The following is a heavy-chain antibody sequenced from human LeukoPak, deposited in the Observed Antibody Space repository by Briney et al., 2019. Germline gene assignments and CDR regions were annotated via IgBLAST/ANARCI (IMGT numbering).Heavy chain of an antibody. Sequence: GASVKVSCKASGYTFTSYDINWVRQATGQGLEWMGWMNPNSGNTGYAQKFQGRVTITRNTSISTAYMELSSLRSEDTAVYYCARYGIRELAGAFDIWGQGTMVTVSS. V-gene: IGHV1-8*03. CDR3: ARYGIRELAGAFDI. D-gene: IGHD1-7*01. CDR2: MNPNSGNT. J-gene: IGHJ3*02. CDR1: GYTFTSYD.